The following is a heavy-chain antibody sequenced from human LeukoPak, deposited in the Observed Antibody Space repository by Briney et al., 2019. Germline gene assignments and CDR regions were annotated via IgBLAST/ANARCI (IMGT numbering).Heavy chain of an antibody. D-gene: IGHD2-15*01. V-gene: IGHV4-39*02. CDR3: AREDMGYDY. CDR2: IYYSGST. J-gene: IGHJ4*02. CDR1: GVSISSSSYY. Sequence: PSETLSLTCTVSGVSISSSSYYWGWIRQPPGKGLEWIGSIYYSGSTYYNPSLKSRVTISVDTSKNQFSLKLSSVTAADTAVYYCAREDMGYDYWGQGTLVTVSS.